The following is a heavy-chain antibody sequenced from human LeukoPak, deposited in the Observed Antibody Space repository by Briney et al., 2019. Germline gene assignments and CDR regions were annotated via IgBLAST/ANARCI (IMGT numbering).Heavy chain of an antibody. CDR2: ISAYNGNT. Sequence: ASVKVSCKASGYTFTSYGISWVRQAPGQGLEWMGWISAYNGNTNYPQKLQGRVTMTTDTSTSTAYMELRSLRSDDTAVYYCARDRRYSSGWDTNAFDIWGQGTMVTVSS. J-gene: IGHJ3*02. CDR1: GYTFTSYG. CDR3: ARDRRYSSGWDTNAFDI. V-gene: IGHV1-18*01. D-gene: IGHD6-19*01.